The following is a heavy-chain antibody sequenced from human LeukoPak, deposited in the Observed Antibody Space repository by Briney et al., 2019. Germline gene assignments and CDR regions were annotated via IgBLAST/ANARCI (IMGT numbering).Heavy chain of an antibody. CDR3: ARDRGTGYNSGKAGY. V-gene: IGHV3-30*04. J-gene: IGHJ4*02. Sequence: TGGSLRLSCAASGFTFSSYAMHWVRQAPGKGLEWVAVISFDGSNIYYADSVKGRFTISRDNSKNTLYVQMNTLRAEDTAVYYCARDRGTGYNSGKAGYWGQGTPVTVSS. CDR1: GFTFSSYA. CDR2: ISFDGSNI. D-gene: IGHD6-25*01.